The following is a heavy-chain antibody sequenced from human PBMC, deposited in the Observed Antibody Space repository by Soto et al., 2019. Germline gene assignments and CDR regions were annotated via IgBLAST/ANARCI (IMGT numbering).Heavy chain of an antibody. Sequence: GGSLRLSCAASGFTFSSYGMHWVRQAPGKGLEWVAVIWYDGSNKYYADSVKGRFTISRDNSKNTLYLQMNSLRAEDTAVYYCARGRSSGSIDYRGQGTLVTVSS. CDR2: IWYDGSNK. CDR1: GFTFSSYG. V-gene: IGHV3-33*01. D-gene: IGHD6-19*01. J-gene: IGHJ4*02. CDR3: ARGRSSGSIDY.